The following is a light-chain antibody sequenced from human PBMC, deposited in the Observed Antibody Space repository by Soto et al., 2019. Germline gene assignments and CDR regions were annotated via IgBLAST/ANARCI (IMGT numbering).Light chain of an antibody. V-gene: IGLV2-8*01. CDR2: EVS. CDR1: SSDVGGYNY. J-gene: IGLJ2*01. CDR3: SSYTDFNKGEV. Sequence: QSVLTKNPSASGSPGQSVNISCTGSSSDVGGYNYVSWYQQHPRKAPKLIICEVSKRPSVVPNRFSGSKSVNTASLSVSGLQVEDEADYDCSSYTDFNKGEVFGGGTKVTVL.